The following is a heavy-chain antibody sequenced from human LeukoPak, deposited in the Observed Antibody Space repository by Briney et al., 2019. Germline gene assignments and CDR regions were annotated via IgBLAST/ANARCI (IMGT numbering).Heavy chain of an antibody. V-gene: IGHV3-11*06. CDR3: ARDRWTPAVTAWLGLYYYYGMDV. D-gene: IGHD2-21*02. Sequence: GGSLRLSCAASGFTFSDHYMNWIRQVPGKGLEWVSYISQTGSFTTYADSVKGRFTISRDNAKNSLYLQMHSLRADDTAVYYCARDRWTPAVTAWLGLYYYYGMDVWGHGTTATVSS. CDR1: GFTFSDHY. J-gene: IGHJ6*02. CDR2: ISQTGSFT.